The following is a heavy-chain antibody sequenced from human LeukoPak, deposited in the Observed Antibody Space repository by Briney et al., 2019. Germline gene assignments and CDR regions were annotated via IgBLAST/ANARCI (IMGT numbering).Heavy chain of an antibody. J-gene: IGHJ4*02. Sequence: SVKVSCKASGGTFSSYAISWVRQAPGQGLEWMGGIIPIFGTANYAQKFHGRVTITADESTSTAYMELSSLRSEDTAVYYCARELGYCSSTSCWVDYWGQGTLVTVSS. V-gene: IGHV1-69*13. CDR2: IIPIFGTA. CDR3: ARELGYCSSTSCWVDY. CDR1: GGTFSSYA. D-gene: IGHD2-2*01.